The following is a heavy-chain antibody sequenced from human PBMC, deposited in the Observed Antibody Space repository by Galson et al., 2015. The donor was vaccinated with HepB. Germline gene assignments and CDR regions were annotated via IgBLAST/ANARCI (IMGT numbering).Heavy chain of an antibody. CDR3: AKDKGTYYGSGRVSSMDV. CDR2: ITWNSGSI. D-gene: IGHD3-10*01. J-gene: IGHJ6*02. Sequence: SLRLSCAVSGFTFDDYAMHWVRHAPGKGLEWVSGITWNSGSIGYADSVKGRFTISRDNAKNSLYLQMNSLRAEDTALYYCAKDKGTYYGSGRVSSMDVWGQGTTVTVSS. CDR1: GFTFDDYA. V-gene: IGHV3-9*01.